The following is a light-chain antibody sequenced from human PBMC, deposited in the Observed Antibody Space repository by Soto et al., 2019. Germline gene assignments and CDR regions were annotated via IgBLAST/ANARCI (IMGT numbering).Light chain of an antibody. V-gene: IGKV3-15*01. CDR3: QQYNNWPGT. J-gene: IGKJ1*01. CDR1: QSVSSN. Sequence: EIVMTQSPATLSVSPGERATLSCRASQSVSSNLAWYQQKPGQAPRLLISGASTRATGIPARFSGSGSGTGFTLTISSLQSEDFAVYYCQQYNNWPGTFGQGTKVEIK. CDR2: GAS.